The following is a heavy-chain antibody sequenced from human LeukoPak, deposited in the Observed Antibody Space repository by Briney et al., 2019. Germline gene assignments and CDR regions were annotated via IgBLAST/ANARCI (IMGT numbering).Heavy chain of an antibody. CDR1: GGSISSYY. Sequence: KPSETLSLTCTVSGGSISSYYWSWIRQPAGKGLEWIGRIYTSGSTNYNPSLKGRVTMSVDTSKNQFSLKLSSVTAADTAVYYCARDPAGYSSGWSSDYWGQGTLVTVSS. D-gene: IGHD6-19*01. V-gene: IGHV4-4*07. J-gene: IGHJ4*02. CDR3: ARDPAGYSSGWSSDY. CDR2: IYTSGST.